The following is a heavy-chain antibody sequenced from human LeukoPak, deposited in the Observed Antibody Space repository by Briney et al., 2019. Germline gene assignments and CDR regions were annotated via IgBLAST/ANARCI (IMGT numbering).Heavy chain of an antibody. V-gene: IGHV4-39*07. CDR2: IYYSGST. CDR1: GGSISSSSYY. CDR3: ARDRAGYYDSSGFPLGGFDP. D-gene: IGHD3-22*01. J-gene: IGHJ5*02. Sequence: PSETLSLTCTVSGGSISSSSYYWGWIRQPPGKGLEWIGSIYYSGSTYYDPSLKSRVTISVDTSKNQFSLKLSSVTAADTAVYYCARDRAGYYDSSGFPLGGFDPWGQGTLVTVSS.